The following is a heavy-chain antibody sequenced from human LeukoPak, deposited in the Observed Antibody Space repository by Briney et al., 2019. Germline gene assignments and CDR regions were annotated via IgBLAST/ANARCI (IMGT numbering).Heavy chain of an antibody. CDR3: AREVPSIVVVVAAAFDY. Sequence: GGSLRLSCAASGFTVSTNYMSWVRQAPGKGLEWVAVISYDGSNKYYADSVKGRFTISRDNSKNTLYLQMNSLRAEDTAVYYCAREVPSIVVVVAAAFDYWGQGTLVTVSS. J-gene: IGHJ4*02. V-gene: IGHV3-30-3*01. D-gene: IGHD2-15*01. CDR1: GFTVSTNY. CDR2: ISYDGSNK.